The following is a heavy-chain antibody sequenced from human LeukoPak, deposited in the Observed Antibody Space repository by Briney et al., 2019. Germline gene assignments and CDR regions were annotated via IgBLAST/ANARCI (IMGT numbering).Heavy chain of an antibody. CDR3: ASFPITYYYDSSGYYYGGAFDI. V-gene: IGHV3-21*04. J-gene: IGHJ3*02. CDR1: GFTSSSYS. CDR2: ISSSSSYI. Sequence: GGSLRLSCAASGFTSSSYSMNWVRQAPGKGLEWVSSISSSSSYIYYADSVKGRFTISRDNAKNSLYLQMNSLRAEDTAVYYCASFPITYYYDSSGYYYGGAFDIWGQGTMVTVSS. D-gene: IGHD3-22*01.